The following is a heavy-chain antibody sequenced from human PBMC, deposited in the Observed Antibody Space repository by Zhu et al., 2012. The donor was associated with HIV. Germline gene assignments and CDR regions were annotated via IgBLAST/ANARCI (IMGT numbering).Heavy chain of an antibody. V-gene: IGHV4-59*11. CDR1: GGSTSSHY. CDR2: VYYTGTT. Sequence: QVQLQESGPGLVKPSETLSLTCSVSGGSTSSHYWSWIRQPPGKGLEWIGYVYYTGTTNYNPSLKSRVTISLDMSKNQFSPKLTSVTAADTAVYYCARLRDTSGYYYPFDYWGQGTLVTVS. CDR3: ARLRDTSGYYYPFDY. J-gene: IGHJ4*02. D-gene: IGHD3-22*01.